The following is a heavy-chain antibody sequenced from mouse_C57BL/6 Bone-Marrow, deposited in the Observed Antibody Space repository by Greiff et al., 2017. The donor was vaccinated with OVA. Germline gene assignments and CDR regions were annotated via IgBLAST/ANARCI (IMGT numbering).Heavy chain of an antibody. D-gene: IGHD4-1*01. J-gene: IGHJ2*01. V-gene: IGHV3-6*01. CDR2: ISYDGSN. CDR1: GYSITSGYY. Sequence: EVKLMESGPGLVKPSQSLSLTCSVTGYSITSGYYWNWIRQFPGNKLEWMGYISYDGSNNYNPSLKNRISITRDTSKNQFFLKLNSVTTEDTATYYCAETGTRGFDYWGQGTTLTVSA. CDR3: AETGTRGFDY.